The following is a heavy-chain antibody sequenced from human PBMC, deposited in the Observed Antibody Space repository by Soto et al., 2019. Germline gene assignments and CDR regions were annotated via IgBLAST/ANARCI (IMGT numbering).Heavy chain of an antibody. J-gene: IGHJ5*02. Sequence: QVQLQESGPGLVKPSETLSLTCTVSGGSISSYYWSWIRQPPGKGLEWIGYIYYSGSTNYNPSLKSRVTISVDTSKNQFSLKLSSVTAADTAVYYCARVGPAASWFDPWGQGTLVTVSS. D-gene: IGHD2-2*01. CDR1: GGSISSYY. V-gene: IGHV4-59*01. CDR3: ARVGPAASWFDP. CDR2: IYYSGST.